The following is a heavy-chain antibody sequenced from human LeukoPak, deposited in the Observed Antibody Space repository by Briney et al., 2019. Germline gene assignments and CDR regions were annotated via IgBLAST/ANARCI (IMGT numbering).Heavy chain of an antibody. V-gene: IGHV3-30-3*01. Sequence: GGSLRLSCAASGFTFSTYAMHWVRQGPGKGLEWVAVISYDGSNKYYADSVKGRFTISRDNSKNTLYLQMSSLSAEDTAVYYCARTTTPHYYGSGSYALGYWGQGTLVTVPS. CDR3: ARTTTPHYYGSGSYALGY. J-gene: IGHJ4*02. D-gene: IGHD3-10*01. CDR2: ISYDGSNK. CDR1: GFTFSTYA.